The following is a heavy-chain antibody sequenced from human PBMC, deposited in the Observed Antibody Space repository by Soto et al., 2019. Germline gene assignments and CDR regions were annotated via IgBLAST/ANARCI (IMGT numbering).Heavy chain of an antibody. CDR2: IYYSGST. D-gene: IGHD3-9*01. V-gene: IGHV4-39*01. Sequence: SETLSLTCTVSGGSISSSSYYWGWIRQPPGKGLEWIGSIYYSGSTYYNPSLKSRVTISVDTSKNQFSLKLSSVTAADTAVYYCARHDRYYDILTGYYAPLDYWGQGTLVTVSS. CDR3: ARHDRYYDILTGYYAPLDY. J-gene: IGHJ4*02. CDR1: GGSISSSSYY.